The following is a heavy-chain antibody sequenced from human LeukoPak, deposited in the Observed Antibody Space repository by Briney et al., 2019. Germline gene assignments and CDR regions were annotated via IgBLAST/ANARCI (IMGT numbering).Heavy chain of an antibody. CDR2: IYYSGST. D-gene: IGHD3-9*01. CDR1: GGSISSSSYY. Sequence: SETLSLTCTVSGGSISSSSYYWGWIRQPPGKGLEWIGSIYYSGSTYYNPSLQSRVTISVDTSKNQFSLKLNSVTAADTAVYYCARIIGDFDWLLWVYWGQGTLVTVSS. J-gene: IGHJ4*02. CDR3: ARIIGDFDWLLWVY. V-gene: IGHV4-39*01.